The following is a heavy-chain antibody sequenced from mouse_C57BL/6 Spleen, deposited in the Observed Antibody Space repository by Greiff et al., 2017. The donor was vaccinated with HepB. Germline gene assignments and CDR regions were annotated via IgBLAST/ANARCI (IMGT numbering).Heavy chain of an antibody. V-gene: IGHV3-6*01. CDR1: GYSITSGYY. CDR3: ARGQLRFYAMDY. J-gene: IGHJ4*01. Sequence: EVQLQQSGPGLVKPSQSLSLTCSVTGYSITSGYYWNWIRQFPGNKLEWMGYISYDGSNNYNPSLKNRISITRDTSKNQFFLKLNSVTTEDTATYYCARGQLRFYAMDYWGQGTSVTVSS. CDR2: ISYDGSN. D-gene: IGHD3-2*02.